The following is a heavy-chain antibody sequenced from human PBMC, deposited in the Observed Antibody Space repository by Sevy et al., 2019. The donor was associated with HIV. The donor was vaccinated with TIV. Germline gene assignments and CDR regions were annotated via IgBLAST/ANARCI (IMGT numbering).Heavy chain of an antibody. CDR2: ISSSSSYI. V-gene: IGHV3-21*01. Sequence: GGSLRLSCAASGFTFSSYSMNWVRRAPAKGLEWVSSISSSSSYIDYADSVKGRFTISRDNAKNSLYPQMNSLRAEDTAVYYSARDGGYSSSSVDYWGQGTLVTVSS. CDR1: GFTFSSYS. J-gene: IGHJ4*02. CDR3: ARDGGYSSSSVDY. D-gene: IGHD6-6*01.